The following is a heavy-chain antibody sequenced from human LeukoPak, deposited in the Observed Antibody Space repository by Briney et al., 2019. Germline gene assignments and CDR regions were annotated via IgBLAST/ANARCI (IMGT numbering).Heavy chain of an antibody. CDR2: IYYSGST. V-gene: IGHV4-39*01. D-gene: IGHD4-11*01. J-gene: IGHJ4*02. CDR1: VGSISSSSYY. CDR3: ARHPSSYDYSNYFDY. Sequence: SDTLSLTCTVSVGSISSSSYYWAWIRQPPGKGLEWIGSIYYSGSTYYNPSLKSRVPISVDTSKNQFSLKLSSVTAAATAVYYCARHPSSYDYSNYFDYWGQGPLVTVSS.